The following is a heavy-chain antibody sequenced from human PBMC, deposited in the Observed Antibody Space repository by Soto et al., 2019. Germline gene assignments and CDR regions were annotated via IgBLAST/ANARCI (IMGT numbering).Heavy chain of an antibody. CDR3: ARIGYFRIDY. J-gene: IGHJ4*02. V-gene: IGHV4-34*01. CDR1: GGSFTGYS. CDR2: INHSGST. D-gene: IGHD2-15*01. Sequence: SETLSLTCAVNGGSFTGYSWGWIRQPPGKGLEWIGEINHSGSTSYSPSLKSRVAVSIDTSKNQFSLRLTSVTAADTAIYFCARIGYFRIDYWGQGALVTVSS.